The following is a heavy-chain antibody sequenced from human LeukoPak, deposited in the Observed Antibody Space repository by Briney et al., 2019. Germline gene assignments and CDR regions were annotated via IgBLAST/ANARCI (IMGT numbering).Heavy chain of an antibody. D-gene: IGHD3-10*01. V-gene: IGHV4-39*07. Sequence: SETLSLTCTVSGGSLSITNYYWAWIRQPPGKGLEWIGSIYYSGTTYYNPSLKSRVTLSIYMSKNQFSLAVSSVTAADTAMYYCARAGQEWFGELGFDQWGQGTLVIVSS. CDR2: IYYSGTT. CDR1: GGSLSITNYY. CDR3: ARAGQEWFGELGFDQ. J-gene: IGHJ4*02.